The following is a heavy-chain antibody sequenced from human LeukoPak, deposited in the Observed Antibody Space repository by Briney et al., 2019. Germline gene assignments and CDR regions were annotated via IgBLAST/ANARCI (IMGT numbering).Heavy chain of an antibody. V-gene: IGHV1-24*01. J-gene: IGHJ4*02. CDR3: ATDLLGIAAAGTGY. CDR1: GYTLTELS. CDR2: FDPEDGET. Sequence: ASVKVSCKVSGYTLTELSMHWVRQAPGKGLEWMGGFDPEDGETIYAQKFQGRVTMTEDTSTDTAYKELSSLRSEDTAVYYCATDLLGIAAAGTGYWGQGTLVTVSS. D-gene: IGHD6-13*01.